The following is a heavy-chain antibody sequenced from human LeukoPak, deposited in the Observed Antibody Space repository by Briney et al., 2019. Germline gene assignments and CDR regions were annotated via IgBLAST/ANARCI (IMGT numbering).Heavy chain of an antibody. J-gene: IGHJ4*02. CDR2: ISTSKTYT. CDR3: ARASDTSWPFDF. D-gene: IGHD2-2*01. V-gene: IGHV1-18*01. Sequence: ASVKVSCKASGYALTTFGIMWVRQAPGQGLEWMGWISTSKTYTRYAQKVQGRATLTTDPSTSTAYLELTSLTSDDTAVYFCARASDTSWPFDFWGQGTKVTVSS. CDR1: GYALTTFG.